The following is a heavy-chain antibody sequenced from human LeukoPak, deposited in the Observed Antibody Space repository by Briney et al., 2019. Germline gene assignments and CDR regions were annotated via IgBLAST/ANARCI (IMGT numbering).Heavy chain of an antibody. Sequence: SETLSLTCTVSGGSISSGGYYWSWIRQHPGKGLEWIGYIYYSGSTYYNPSLKSRVTISVDTPKNQLSLKLSSVTAADTAVYYCARGKVTTIWFDPWGQGTLVTVSS. D-gene: IGHD2-21*02. V-gene: IGHV4-31*03. CDR1: GGSISSGGYY. CDR2: IYYSGST. CDR3: ARGKVTTIWFDP. J-gene: IGHJ5*02.